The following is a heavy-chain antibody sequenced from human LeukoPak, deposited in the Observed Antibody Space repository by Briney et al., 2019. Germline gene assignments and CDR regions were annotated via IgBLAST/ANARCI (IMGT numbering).Heavy chain of an antibody. D-gene: IGHD4-17*01. CDR3: ARECIDYGDYERFDY. J-gene: IGHJ4*02. V-gene: IGHV3-48*03. CDR1: GFTFSSYE. Sequence: PGGSLRLXCAASGFTFSSYEMNWDRQAPGKGLEWVSYISSSGSTIYYADSVKGRFTISRDNAKNSLYLQMNSLRAEDTAVYYCARECIDYGDYERFDYWGQGTLVTVSS. CDR2: ISSSGSTI.